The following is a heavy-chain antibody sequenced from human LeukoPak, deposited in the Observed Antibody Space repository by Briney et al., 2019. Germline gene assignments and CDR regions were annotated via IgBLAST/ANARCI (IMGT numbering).Heavy chain of an antibody. V-gene: IGHV3-20*04. CDR2: INWNGGST. CDR3: ARAGGDYARYYYYYYMDV. CDR1: GFTFDDYG. Sequence: GGSLRLSCAASGFTFDDYGMSWVRQAPGKGLEWVSGINWNGGSTGYADSVKGRFTISRDNAKNSLYLQMNSLRAEDTALYYCARAGGDYARYYYYYYMDVWGKGTTVTVSS. J-gene: IGHJ6*03. D-gene: IGHD4-17*01.